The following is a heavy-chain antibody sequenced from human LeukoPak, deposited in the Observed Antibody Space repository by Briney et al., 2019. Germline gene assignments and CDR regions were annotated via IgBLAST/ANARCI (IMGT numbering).Heavy chain of an antibody. CDR3: ARGESDP. D-gene: IGHD3-10*01. CDR2: IKGDGRGK. J-gene: IGHJ5*02. V-gene: IGHV3-7*03. Sequence: WGSLRLSCAASGFPFSGDWMTWVRQAPGKGLQWVASIKGDGRGKYYVDSVKGRFTVSRDNAKKSLYLQMDSLRVEHMGMYYCARGESDPWGQGTLVTVSS. CDR1: GFPFSGDW.